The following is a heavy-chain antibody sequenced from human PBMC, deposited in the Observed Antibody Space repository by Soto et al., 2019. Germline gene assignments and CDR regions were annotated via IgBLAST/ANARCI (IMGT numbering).Heavy chain of an antibody. CDR2: IIPIFGTA. CDR3: ARGGSGDVWFDKF. V-gene: IGHV1-69*01. J-gene: IGHJ4*02. CDR1: GGIFSSYA. D-gene: IGHD2-15*01. Sequence: QEQLVQSGAEVKKPGSSVKVSCKASGGIFSSYAISWVRQAPGQGLEWMGGIIPIFGTANYAQKFQGRVTITADESTNTACRDLRRLKSDDTAMYYCARGGSGDVWFDKFWGQGTLVTSSS.